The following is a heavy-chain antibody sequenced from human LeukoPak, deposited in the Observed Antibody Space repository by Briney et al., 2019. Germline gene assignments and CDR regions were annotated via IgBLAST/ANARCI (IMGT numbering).Heavy chain of an antibody. J-gene: IGHJ4*02. Sequence: GGSLRLSCAASGFPFDTYGTHWVRQAPGKGLEWVSVIWFDGSNKYYADSVKGRFTISRDNSKNMLFLQMSSLRVEDTGVYFCARASGSYDYWGQGTLVTVSS. CDR2: IWFDGSNK. CDR3: ARASGSYDY. D-gene: IGHD1-26*01. CDR1: GFPFDTYG. V-gene: IGHV3-33*01.